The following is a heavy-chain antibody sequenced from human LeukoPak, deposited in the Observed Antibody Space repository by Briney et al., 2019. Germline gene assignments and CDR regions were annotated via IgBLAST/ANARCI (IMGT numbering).Heavy chain of an antibody. CDR2: ISAYNGNT. V-gene: IGHV1-18*01. Sequence: GASVKVSCKASGYTFTSYGISLVRQAPGQGLEWMGWISAYNGNTNYAQKLQGRVTMTTDTSTSTAYMELRSLRSDDTAVYYCARVLGYGDYYYYYMDVWGKGTTVTVSS. D-gene: IGHD4-17*01. J-gene: IGHJ6*03. CDR1: GYTFTSYG. CDR3: ARVLGYGDYYYYYMDV.